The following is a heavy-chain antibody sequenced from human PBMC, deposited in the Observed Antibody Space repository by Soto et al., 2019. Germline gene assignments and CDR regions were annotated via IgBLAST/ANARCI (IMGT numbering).Heavy chain of an antibody. V-gene: IGHV3-23*01. Sequence: EVQLLESGGGLVQPGGSLRLSCGVSGFTFRNYVMSWVRQAPGKGLEWVSTIGRTGGSTYYADSAKGRFIISRDNSKNTLFLQMNALRAEDTAVYYCAKNPLLGQWLEPFYYWGQGTLVTVSS. CDR1: GFTFRNYV. D-gene: IGHD6-19*01. CDR3: AKNPLLGQWLEPFYY. J-gene: IGHJ1*01. CDR2: IGRTGGST.